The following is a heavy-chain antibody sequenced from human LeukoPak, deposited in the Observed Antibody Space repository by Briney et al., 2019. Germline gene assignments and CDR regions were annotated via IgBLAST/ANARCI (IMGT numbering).Heavy chain of an antibody. CDR2: IDTDGSSV. D-gene: IGHD3-10*01. CDR3: VRGRGHYSDF. Sequence: GGSLRLSCAASGFTLGDYWMHWVRRGPGRALVWVSRIDTDGSSVNYADSAKGRFTISRDNAKNKLYLQMNNLTADDTAVYVCVRGRGHYSDFWGQGIQVTVSS. J-gene: IGHJ4*02. CDR1: GFTLGDYW. V-gene: IGHV3-74*01.